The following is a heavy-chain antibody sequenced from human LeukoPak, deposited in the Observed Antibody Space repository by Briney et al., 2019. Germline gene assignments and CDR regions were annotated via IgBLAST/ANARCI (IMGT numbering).Heavy chain of an antibody. CDR2: IYHSGST. CDR1: GYSISSGYY. V-gene: IGHV4-38-2*01. J-gene: IGHJ3*02. D-gene: IGHD2-15*01. Sequence: PSETLSLTCAVSGYSISSGYYWGWIRQPPGEGLEWIGSIYHSGSTYYNPSLKSRVTISVDTSKNQFSLKLSSVTAADTAVYYCARGRRVVVVAATPSGSRSAFDIWGQGTMVTVSS. CDR3: ARGRRVVVVAATPSGSRSAFDI.